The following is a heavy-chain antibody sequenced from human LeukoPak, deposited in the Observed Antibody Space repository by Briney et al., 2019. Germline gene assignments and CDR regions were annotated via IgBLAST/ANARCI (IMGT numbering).Heavy chain of an antibody. CDR3: ARDTFGELYKWFDP. D-gene: IGHD3-10*01. CDR1: GYTFTGYY. V-gene: IGHV1-2*02. Sequence: ASVKVSCKASGYTFTGYYMHWVRQAPGQGLEWMGWINPNSGGTNYAQKFQGRVTMTRDTSISTAYMELRSLRSDDTAVYYCARDTFGELYKWFDPWGQGTLVTVSS. J-gene: IGHJ5*02. CDR2: INPNSGGT.